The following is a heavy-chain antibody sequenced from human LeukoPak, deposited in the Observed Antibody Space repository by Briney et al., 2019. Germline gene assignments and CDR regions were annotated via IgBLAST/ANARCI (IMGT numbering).Heavy chain of an antibody. CDR1: GGSISSYY. CDR3: ARAEALPDFYDTSGGFDY. CDR2: IYYSGST. J-gene: IGHJ4*02. D-gene: IGHD3-22*01. V-gene: IGHV4-59*01. Sequence: PSETPSLTCAVSGGSISSYYWSWIRQPPGKGLEWIGYIYYSGSTNYNPSLKSRVTISVDTSKNQFSLKLSSVTAADTAVYYCARAEALPDFYDTSGGFDYWGQGTLVTVSS.